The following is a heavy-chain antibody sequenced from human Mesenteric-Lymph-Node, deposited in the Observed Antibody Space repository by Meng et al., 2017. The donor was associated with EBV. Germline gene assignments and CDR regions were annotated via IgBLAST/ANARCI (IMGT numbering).Heavy chain of an antibody. J-gene: IGHJ4*02. Sequence: VQLQQVGPGLLKPSESLSPTCAVYGGSFSGYYWSWLRQPPGKGLEWIGEINHSGSTNYHPSLKSRVTISVDTSKNQFSLKLSSVTAADTAVYYCARYSASSGYYNDWGQGTLVTVSS. CDR1: GGSFSGYY. CDR2: INHSGST. V-gene: IGHV4-34*01. CDR3: ARYSASSGYYND. D-gene: IGHD3-22*01.